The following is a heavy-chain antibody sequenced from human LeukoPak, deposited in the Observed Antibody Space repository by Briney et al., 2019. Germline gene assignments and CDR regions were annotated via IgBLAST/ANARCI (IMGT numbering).Heavy chain of an antibody. Sequence: ASVKVSCKASGYTFTGNYMHWVRQAPGQGLEWMGCINPNSGGTNYAQKFQGRVTMTRGTSISTAYMELSRLRSDDTAVYYCAREIVVVVAVLNWFDPWGQGTLVTVSS. CDR3: AREIVVVVAVLNWFDP. J-gene: IGHJ5*02. CDR1: GYTFTGNY. CDR2: INPNSGGT. D-gene: IGHD2-15*01. V-gene: IGHV1-2*02.